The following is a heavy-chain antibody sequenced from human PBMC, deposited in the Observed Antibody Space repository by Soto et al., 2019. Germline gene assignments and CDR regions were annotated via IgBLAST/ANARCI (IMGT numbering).Heavy chain of an antibody. V-gene: IGHV4-31*03. D-gene: IGHD2-8*01. J-gene: IGHJ6*02. CDR1: GGSISSGGYY. CDR2: IYYSGST. CDR3: AVLMVKEVYGMDV. Sequence: SETLSLTCTVSGGSISSGGYYWSWIRQHPGKGLEWIGYIYYSGSTYYNPSLKSRVTISVDTSKNQFSLKLSSVTAADTAVYYCAVLMVKEVYGMDVWGQGTTVTVSS.